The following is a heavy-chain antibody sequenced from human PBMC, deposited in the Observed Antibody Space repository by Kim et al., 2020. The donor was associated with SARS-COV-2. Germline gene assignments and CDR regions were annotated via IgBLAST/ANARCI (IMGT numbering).Heavy chain of an antibody. D-gene: IGHD3-3*01. CDR3: ARASPVTIFGVVIGHHFDY. V-gene: IGHV4-59*01. J-gene: IGHJ4*02. Sequence: SRVTISVDTSKNQFSLKLSSVTAADTAVYYCARASPVTIFGVVIGHHFDYWGQGTLVTVSS.